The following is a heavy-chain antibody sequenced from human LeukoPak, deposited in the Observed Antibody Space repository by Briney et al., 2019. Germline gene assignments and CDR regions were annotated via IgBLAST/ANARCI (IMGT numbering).Heavy chain of an antibody. CDR3: ATIWFGELYPGGVYNWFDP. J-gene: IGHJ5*02. D-gene: IGHD3-10*01. CDR1: GYTLAELS. V-gene: IGHV1-24*01. CDR2: FDPEDGET. Sequence: ASVKVSCKVSGYTLAELSMHWVRQAPGKGLEWMEGFDPEDGETIYAQKFQGRVTMTEDTSTDTAYMELSSLRSEDTAVYYCATIWFGELYPGGVYNWFDPWGQGTLVTVSS.